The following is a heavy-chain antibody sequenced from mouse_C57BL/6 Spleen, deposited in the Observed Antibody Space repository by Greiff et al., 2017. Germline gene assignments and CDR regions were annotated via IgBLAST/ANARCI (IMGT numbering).Heavy chain of an antibody. V-gene: IGHV1-55*01. CDR3: ARDLIATGAMDY. CDR2: IYPGSGST. CDR1: GYTFTSYW. J-gene: IGHJ4*01. D-gene: IGHD1-1*01. Sequence: QVQLQQPGAELVKPGASVKMSCKASGYTFTSYWITWVKQRPGQGLEWLGDIYPGSGSTNYNEKFKSKATLTVDTSSSTADLQLSSLTSEESAVYYCARDLIATGAMDYWGQGTSVTVSS.